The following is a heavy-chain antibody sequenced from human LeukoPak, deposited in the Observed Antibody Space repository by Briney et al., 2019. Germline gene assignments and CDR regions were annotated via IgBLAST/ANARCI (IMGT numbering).Heavy chain of an antibody. CDR3: ATSRDCSSTSCPPLWY. Sequence: GGSLRLSCAASGFTFSNYDMHWVRQAPGKGLEWVAVISYDGSNKYYADSVKGRFTISRDNSKNTLYLQMNSLRAEDTAVYHCATSRDCSSTSCPPLWYWGQGTLVTVSS. D-gene: IGHD2-2*01. CDR1: GFTFSNYD. V-gene: IGHV3-30*03. CDR2: ISYDGSNK. J-gene: IGHJ4*02.